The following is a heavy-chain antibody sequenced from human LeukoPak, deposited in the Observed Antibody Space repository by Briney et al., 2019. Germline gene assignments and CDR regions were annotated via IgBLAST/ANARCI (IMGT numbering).Heavy chain of an antibody. J-gene: IGHJ4*02. D-gene: IGHD3-22*01. CDR2: ISSGSSFI. Sequence: GGSLRLSCAASGFTFSTYSMNWVRQAPGKGLEWVSSISSGSSFIYYADSVKGRFTISRDDAKNSLFLQMNSLRAEDTAVYYCARESSGYFYWGQGTLVTVSS. CDR1: GFTFSTYS. CDR3: ARESSGYFY. V-gene: IGHV3-21*01.